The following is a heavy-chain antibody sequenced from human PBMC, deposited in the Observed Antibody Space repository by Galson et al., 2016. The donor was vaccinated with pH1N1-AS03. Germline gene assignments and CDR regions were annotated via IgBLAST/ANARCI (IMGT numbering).Heavy chain of an antibody. J-gene: IGHJ2*01. D-gene: IGHD4-17*01. CDR1: GGSIGVSY. V-gene: IGHV4-59*12. CDR2: FYYIANT. Sequence: SETLSLTCTVSGGSIGVSYWSWIRQSPGRGVEWLGSFYYIANTKYNPSLKSRITISVATSKNQFSLNLTSVTAADTAVYYCAKLRRGPWYLDLWGRGTMVTVSS. CDR3: AKLRRGPWYLDL.